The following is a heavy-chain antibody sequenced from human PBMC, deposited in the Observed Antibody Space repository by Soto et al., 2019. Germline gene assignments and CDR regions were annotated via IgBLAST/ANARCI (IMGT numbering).Heavy chain of an antibody. Sequence: SETLSLTCTVSGGSVSSDTHYWGWIRQPPGKRLEWIGFIYSSGSTNYNPSLKSRVTMSVDTSKNQFSLKLRSVTAADTAVYYCARALTQPDTARVGKNNDSIDVSGQGTT. CDR1: GGSVSSDTHY. D-gene: IGHD5-18*01. J-gene: IGHJ6*02. V-gene: IGHV4-61*01. CDR2: IYSSGST. CDR3: ARALTQPDTARVGKNNDSIDV.